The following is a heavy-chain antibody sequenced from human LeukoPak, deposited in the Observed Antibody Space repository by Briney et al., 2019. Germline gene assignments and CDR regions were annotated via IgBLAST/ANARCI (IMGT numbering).Heavy chain of an antibody. D-gene: IGHD3-3*01. CDR1: GFTFSSYS. J-gene: IGHJ6*03. Sequence: GGSLRLSCAASGFTFSSYSMNWVRQAPGKGLEWVSSISSSSTYIYYADSVKGRFTISRDNAKNSLYLQMNSLRAEDTAAYYCARAGYSDFWSGYYSFDYYYCYYMDVWGKGTTVTVSS. CDR3: ARAGYSDFWSGYYSFDYYYCYYMDV. CDR2: ISSSSTYI. V-gene: IGHV3-21*01.